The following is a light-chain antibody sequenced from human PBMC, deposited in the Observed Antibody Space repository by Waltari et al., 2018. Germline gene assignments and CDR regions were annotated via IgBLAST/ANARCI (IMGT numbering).Light chain of an antibody. V-gene: IGKV3-15*01. CDR1: QSVSSN. Sequence: EIVMTQSPATLSVSPGERASLSCRASQSVSSNVAWYQQKPGPAPRLLLYGASTRATGIPARFSGSGSGTEFTLTISSLQSEDFAVYYCQQYNNWPPLFGGGTKVEIK. J-gene: IGKJ4*01. CDR3: QQYNNWPPL. CDR2: GAS.